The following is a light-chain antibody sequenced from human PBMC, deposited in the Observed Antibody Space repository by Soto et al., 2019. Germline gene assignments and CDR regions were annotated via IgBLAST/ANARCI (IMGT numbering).Light chain of an antibody. J-gene: IGLJ3*02. V-gene: IGLV2-14*01. CDR2: EVS. CDR3: SAYSSSSTLVV. Sequence: QSALTQPASVSGSPGQSITISCTGTSSDVGGYNYVSWYQQHPGKAPKLMIYEVSNRPSGVSNRFSGSKSGNTASLTIAGVQGEDEEDYYCSAYSSSSTLVVFGAGTKLTVL. CDR1: SSDVGGYNY.